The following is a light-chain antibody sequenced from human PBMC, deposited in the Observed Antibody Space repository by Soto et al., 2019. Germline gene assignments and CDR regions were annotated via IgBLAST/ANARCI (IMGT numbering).Light chain of an antibody. V-gene: IGLV1-51*01. CDR1: SSNIGNNY. CDR2: DNN. J-gene: IGLJ1*01. Sequence: QSVLTQPPSVSAAPGQTVTISCSGSSSNIGNNYVSWYQHLPGTAPKLLVYDNNKRPSGIPDRFSGSKSGTSATLDITGLQTGDEADYYCGTWDSSLSAVFGTGTKVTVL. CDR3: GTWDSSLSAV.